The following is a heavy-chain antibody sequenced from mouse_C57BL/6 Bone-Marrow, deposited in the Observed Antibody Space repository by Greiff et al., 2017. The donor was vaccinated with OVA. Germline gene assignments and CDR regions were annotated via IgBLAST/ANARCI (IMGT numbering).Heavy chain of an antibody. CDR2: IDPENGDT. V-gene: IGHV14-4*01. D-gene: IGHD2-3*01. CDR3: TTGDGYYPWFAY. Sequence: VQLQQSGAELVRPGASVKLSCTASGFNIKDDYMHWVKQRPEQGLEWIGWIDPENGDTEYASKFQGKATITADTSSNTAYLQLSSLTSEDTAVYDYTTGDGYYPWFAYWGQGTLVTVSA. CDR1: GFNIKDDY. J-gene: IGHJ3*01.